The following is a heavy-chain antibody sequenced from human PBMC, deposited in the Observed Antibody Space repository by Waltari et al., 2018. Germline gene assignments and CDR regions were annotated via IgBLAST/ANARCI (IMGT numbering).Heavy chain of an antibody. D-gene: IGHD3-22*01. J-gene: IGHJ3*02. CDR2: INWNGGST. Sequence: EVQLVESGGGVVRPGGSLRLSCAASGFPFDDYGMSWVRQAPGKGLEWVSGINWNGGSTGYADSGKGRFTISRDNAKNSRYRQMNSLRAEDTALYHCARDFHYYDSSGYLGEDAFEIWGQGTMVTVSS. CDR3: ARDFHYYDSSGYLGEDAFEI. CDR1: GFPFDDYG. V-gene: IGHV3-20*01.